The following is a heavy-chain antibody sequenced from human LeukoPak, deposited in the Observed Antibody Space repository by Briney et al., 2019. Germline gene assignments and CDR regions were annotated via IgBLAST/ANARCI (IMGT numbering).Heavy chain of an antibody. CDR1: GYTFTSYG. CDR3: ATFRWIDS. Sequence: SVKVSCKASGYTFTSYGISWVRQAPGQGPEWMARVIPSLGISKYAQKFQDRLKVTADNSSTTAFMELTSLTSDDTAVYYCATFRWIDSWGQGTLVTVSS. CDR2: VIPSLGIS. D-gene: IGHD2/OR15-2a*01. J-gene: IGHJ5*01. V-gene: IGHV1-69*04.